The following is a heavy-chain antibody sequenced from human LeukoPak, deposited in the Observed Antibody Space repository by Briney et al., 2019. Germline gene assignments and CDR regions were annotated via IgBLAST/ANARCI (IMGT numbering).Heavy chain of an antibody. D-gene: IGHD3-22*01. CDR3: AKAASRGYYDSSGYSLDY. CDR1: GFTFSSYG. Sequence: GGSLRLSCAASGFTFSSYGMHWVRQAPGKGLEWVAVISYDGSNKYYADSVKGRFTISRDNSKNTLYLQMNSLRAEDTAVYYCAKAASRGYYDSSGYSLDYWGQGTLVTVSS. V-gene: IGHV3-30*18. J-gene: IGHJ4*02. CDR2: ISYDGSNK.